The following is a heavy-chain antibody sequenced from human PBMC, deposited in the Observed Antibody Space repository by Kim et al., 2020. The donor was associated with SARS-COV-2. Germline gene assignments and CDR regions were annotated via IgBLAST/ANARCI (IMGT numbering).Heavy chain of an antibody. CDR3: AREKWLRLGRLDYYYGMDV. CDR1: GYTFTSYY. Sequence: ASVKVSCKASGYTFTSYYMHWVRQAPGQGLEWMGIINPSGGSTSYAQKFQGRVTMTRDTSTSTVYMELSSLRSEDTAVYYCAREKWLRLGRLDYYYGMDVWGHGTTVTVSS. V-gene: IGHV1-46*01. D-gene: IGHD5-12*01. CDR2: INPSGGST. J-gene: IGHJ6*02.